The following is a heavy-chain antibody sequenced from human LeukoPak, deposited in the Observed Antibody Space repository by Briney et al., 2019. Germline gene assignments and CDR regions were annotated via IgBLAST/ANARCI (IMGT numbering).Heavy chain of an antibody. CDR3: AKGGAVPNDAFDI. J-gene: IGHJ3*02. CDR2: ISGSGGST. CDR1: GFTFSSYA. V-gene: IGHV3-23*01. D-gene: IGHD6-19*01. Sequence: PGGSLRLSCAASGFTFSSYAMSWVRQAPGKGLEWVSAISGSGGSTYYADSMKGRFTISRDNSKNTLYLQMNSLRAEDTAVYYCAKGGAVPNDAFDIWGQGTMVTASS.